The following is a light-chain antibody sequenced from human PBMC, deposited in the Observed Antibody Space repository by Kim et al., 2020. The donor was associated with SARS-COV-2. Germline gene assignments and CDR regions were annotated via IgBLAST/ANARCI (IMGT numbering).Light chain of an antibody. Sequence: SVSPGERATLSRRASLSVSSNLAWYQQKPGQAPRLLIYGASTRATGIPARFSGSGSGTEFTLTISSLQSEDFAVYYCQQYNNWPYTFGQGTKLEI. CDR3: QQYNNWPYT. V-gene: IGKV3-15*01. CDR1: LSVSSN. J-gene: IGKJ2*01. CDR2: GAS.